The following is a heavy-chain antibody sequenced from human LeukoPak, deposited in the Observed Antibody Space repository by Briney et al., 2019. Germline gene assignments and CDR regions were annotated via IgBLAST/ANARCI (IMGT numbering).Heavy chain of an antibody. CDR3: ARDGSSSSGDY. Sequence: SETLSLTCAVYGGSFSGYYWSWIRQPPGKGLEWIGEINHSGSTNYNPSLKSRVTISVDTSKNQFSLKLSSVTAADTAVYYCARDGSSSSGDYWGQGTLVTVSS. CDR1: GGSFSGYY. CDR2: INHSGST. D-gene: IGHD6-6*01. J-gene: IGHJ4*02. V-gene: IGHV4-34*01.